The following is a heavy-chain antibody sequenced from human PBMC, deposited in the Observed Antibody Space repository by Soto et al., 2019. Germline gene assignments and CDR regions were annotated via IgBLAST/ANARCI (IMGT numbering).Heavy chain of an antibody. D-gene: IGHD2-15*01. CDR3: ASSVAGYFDY. Sequence: ETLSLTCAVYGGSFSGYYWSWIRQPPGKGLEWIGEINHSGSTNYNPSLKSRVTISVDTSKNQFSLKLSSVTAADTAVYYCASSVAGYFDYWGQGTLVTVSS. J-gene: IGHJ4*02. CDR1: GGSFSGYY. V-gene: IGHV4-34*01. CDR2: INHSGST.